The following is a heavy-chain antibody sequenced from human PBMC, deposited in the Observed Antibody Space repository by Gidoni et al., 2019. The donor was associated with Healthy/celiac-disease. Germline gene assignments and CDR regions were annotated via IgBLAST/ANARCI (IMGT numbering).Heavy chain of an antibody. CDR1: GFTFSSYA. CDR2: ISYDGSNK. CDR3: ARVWGRGGLHGYSYGPGWY. V-gene: IGHV3-30-3*01. D-gene: IGHD5-18*01. J-gene: IGHJ4*02. Sequence: QVQLVESGGGVVQPGRSLRLSCAASGFTFSSYAMHWVRQAPGKGLEWVAVISYDGSNKYYADSVKCRFTISRDNSKNTLYLQMNSLRAEDTAVYYCARVWGRGGLHGYSYGPGWYWGQGTLVTVSS.